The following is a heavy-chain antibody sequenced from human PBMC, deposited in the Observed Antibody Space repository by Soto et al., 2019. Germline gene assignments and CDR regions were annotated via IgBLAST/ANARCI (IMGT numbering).Heavy chain of an antibody. CDR1: GFTFSNAW. Sequence: GGSLRLSCAASGFTFSNAWMNWVRQAPGKGLEWVGRIKSKTDGGTTDYAAPVKGRFTISRDDSKNTLYLQMNSLKTEDTAVYYCTTDVRYYYDSSGYSYYFDYWGQGTLVTVSS. J-gene: IGHJ4*02. CDR2: IKSKTDGGTT. CDR3: TTDVRYYYDSSGYSYYFDY. D-gene: IGHD3-22*01. V-gene: IGHV3-15*07.